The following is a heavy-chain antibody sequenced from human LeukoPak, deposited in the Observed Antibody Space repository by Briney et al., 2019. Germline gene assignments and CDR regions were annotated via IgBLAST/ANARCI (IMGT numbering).Heavy chain of an antibody. CDR1: GYTFTGYY. V-gene: IGHV1-2*02. Sequence: VASVKVSCKASGYTFTGYYMHWVRQAPGQGLEWMGWINPNSGDTNYAQKFQGRVTMTRDTSISTAYMELSRLRSDDTAVYYCARVVALDSIAARSDAFDIWGQGTMVTVSS. CDR3: ARVVALDSIAARSDAFDI. J-gene: IGHJ3*02. CDR2: INPNSGDT. D-gene: IGHD6-6*01.